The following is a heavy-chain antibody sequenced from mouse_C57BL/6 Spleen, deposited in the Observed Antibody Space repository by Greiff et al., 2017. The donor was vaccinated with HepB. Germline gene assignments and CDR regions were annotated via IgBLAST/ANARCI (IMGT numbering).Heavy chain of an antibody. V-gene: IGHV1-4*01. CDR1: GYTFTSYT. J-gene: IGHJ2*01. D-gene: IGHD1-1*01. CDR2: INPSSGYT. CDR3: ARWTDYGSSYGY. Sequence: VQLQQSGAELARPGASVKMSCKASGYTFTSYTMHWVKQSPGQGLEWIGYINPSSGYTKYNQKFKDKATLTADKSSSTAYMQLSSLTSEDSAVYYCARWTDYGSSYGYWGQGTTLTVSS.